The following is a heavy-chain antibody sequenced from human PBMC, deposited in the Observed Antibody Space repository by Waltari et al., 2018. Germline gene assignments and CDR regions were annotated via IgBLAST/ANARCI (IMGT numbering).Heavy chain of an antibody. D-gene: IGHD3-10*01. V-gene: IGHV3-21*01. CDR2: ISSSSSYI. J-gene: IGHJ4*02. CDR1: GFTFSSYS. CDR3: ARDALPLWGSGSYYFDY. Sequence: EVQLVESGGGLVKPGGSLSLSCPSSGFTFSSYSMNWVRQAPAKGLEWVSSISSSSSYIYYADSVKGRFTIYRDNAKNSLYLQMNSLRAEDTAVYYCARDALPLWGSGSYYFDYWGQGTLVTVSS.